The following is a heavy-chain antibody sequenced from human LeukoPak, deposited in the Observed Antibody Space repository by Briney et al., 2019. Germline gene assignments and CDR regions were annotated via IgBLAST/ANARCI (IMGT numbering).Heavy chain of an antibody. D-gene: IGHD6-19*01. CDR2: ISGSGGST. CDR3: AKDFSDGWYFGVSIDY. J-gene: IGHJ4*02. CDR1: GFTFSSYA. V-gene: IGHV3-23*01. Sequence: PGGSLRLSCAASGFTFSSYAMSWVRQAPGKGLEWVSAISGSGGSTYYADSVKGRFTISRDNSKNTLYLQMNSLRAEDTAVYYCAKDFSDGWYFGVSIDYWGQGTLVTVSS.